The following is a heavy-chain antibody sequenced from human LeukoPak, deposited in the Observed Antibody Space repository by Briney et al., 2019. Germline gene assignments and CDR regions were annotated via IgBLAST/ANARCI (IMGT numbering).Heavy chain of an antibody. CDR2: IYTSGST. D-gene: IGHD6-19*01. V-gene: IGHV4-61*02. Sequence: TLSLTCTVSGGSISSGSYYWSWIRQPAGKGLEWIGRIYTSGSTNYNPSLKSRVTISVDTSKNQFSLKLSSVTAADTAVYYCARLGYSSGWHWFDPWGQGTLVTVSS. CDR3: ARLGYSSGWHWFDP. J-gene: IGHJ5*02. CDR1: GGSISSGSYY.